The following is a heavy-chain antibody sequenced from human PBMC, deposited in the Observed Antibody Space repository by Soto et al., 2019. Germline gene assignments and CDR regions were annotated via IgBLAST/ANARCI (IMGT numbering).Heavy chain of an antibody. J-gene: IGHJ6*02. CDR2: IIPILGIA. CDR1: GGTFSSYT. V-gene: IGHV1-69*08. D-gene: IGHD4-17*01. Sequence: QVQLVQSGAEVKKPGSSVKVSCKASGGTFSSYTISWVRQAPGQGLEWMGRIIPILGIANYAQKFQGRVTITADKSTSTAYMELSSLRSEDTAVYYCARDSRSTVTTDGGFYYGMDVWGQGTTVTVSS. CDR3: ARDSRSTVTTDGGFYYGMDV.